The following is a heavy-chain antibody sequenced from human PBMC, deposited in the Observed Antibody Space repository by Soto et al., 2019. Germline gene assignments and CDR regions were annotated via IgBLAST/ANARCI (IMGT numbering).Heavy chain of an antibody. V-gene: IGHV1-46*01. J-gene: IGHJ6*02. CDR2: INPSGGST. CDR1: GCTFTSSH. Sequence: ASVKLACTSSGCTFTSSHMHFVVHFSGQVLYWMGIINPSGGSTSYAQKFQGRVTMTRDNSKNTLYLQMNSLRAEDTAVYSCARDQNYIARGTSFGYYGMDVWGQGTTVTVSS. D-gene: IGHD2-2*01. CDR3: ARDQNYIARGTSFGYYGMDV.